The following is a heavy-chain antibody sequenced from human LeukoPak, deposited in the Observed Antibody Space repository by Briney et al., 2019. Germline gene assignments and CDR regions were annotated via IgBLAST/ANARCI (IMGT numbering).Heavy chain of an antibody. V-gene: IGHV4-4*07. J-gene: IGHJ5*02. Sequence: SETLSLTCTVSGGSISSYYWSWIRQPAGKGLEWIGRIYTSGSTNYNPTLKSRVTISVDTSKNQFSLKLSSVTAADTAVYYCARHESYCRFGELLVGFDPWGQGTLVTVSS. CDR1: GGSISSYY. CDR2: IYTSGST. CDR3: ARHESYCRFGELLVGFDP. D-gene: IGHD3-10*01.